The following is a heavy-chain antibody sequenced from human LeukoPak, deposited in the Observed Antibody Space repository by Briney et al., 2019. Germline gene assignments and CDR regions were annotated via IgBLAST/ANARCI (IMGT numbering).Heavy chain of an antibody. D-gene: IGHD3-3*01. CDR3: ARGFTIFGVNRWPLDAFDI. J-gene: IGHJ3*02. CDR1: GYTFTGYY. CDR2: INPNSGGT. V-gene: IGHV1-2*02. Sequence: ASVKVSCKSSGYTFTGYYMHWVRQAPGQGLEWMGWINPNSGGTNYAQKFQGRVTTTRDTSISTAYMELSRLRSDDTAVYYCARGFTIFGVNRWPLDAFDIWGQGTMVTVSS.